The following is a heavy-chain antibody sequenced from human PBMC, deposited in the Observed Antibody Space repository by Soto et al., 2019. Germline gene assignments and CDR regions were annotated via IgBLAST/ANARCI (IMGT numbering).Heavy chain of an antibody. J-gene: IGHJ3*02. Sequence: SVKVSCKASGGTFSSYSISWLRQAHGQGLEWMGGIIPIFGTANYAQKFQGRVTITADESTSTAYMELSSLRSEDTAVYYCARDPGITIFGVVISDAFDIWGQGTMVTVSS. CDR3: ARDPGITIFGVVISDAFDI. CDR1: GGTFSSYS. CDR2: IIPIFGTA. D-gene: IGHD3-3*01. V-gene: IGHV1-69*13.